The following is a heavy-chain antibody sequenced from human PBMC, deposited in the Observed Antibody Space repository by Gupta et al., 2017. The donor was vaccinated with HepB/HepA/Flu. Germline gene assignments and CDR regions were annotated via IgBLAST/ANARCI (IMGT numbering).Heavy chain of an antibody. CDR2: ISYDGNYK. D-gene: IGHD1-20*01. CDR1: GFTFNNYA. V-gene: IGHV3-30-3*01. CDR3: ARVAEGNNWNYMDS. J-gene: IGHJ4*02. Sequence: QVHLEESGGGVVQPGRSLRLSCAAAGFTFNNYAMHWVRQAPGKGLEWVAVISYDGNYKYYADAVKGRFTFSRDNSKNTLHLQMNRLRTEETAFYYCARVAEGNNWNYMDSWGQGTLVTVSS.